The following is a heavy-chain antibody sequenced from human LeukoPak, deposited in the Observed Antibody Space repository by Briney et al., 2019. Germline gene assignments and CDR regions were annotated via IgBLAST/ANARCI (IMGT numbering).Heavy chain of an antibody. D-gene: IGHD4-23*01. Sequence: PGGSLRLSCEASAFTLSSYWMSWVRQAAGKVMEWVANIKEDGSEINYVDSVKGRFNIARDNAKNSLFLQMNSLRVEDTAVYYCARDRGYSSFDYWGQGTLVTVSS. V-gene: IGHV3-7*01. CDR3: ARDRGYSSFDY. J-gene: IGHJ4*02. CDR2: IKEDGSEI. CDR1: AFTLSSYW.